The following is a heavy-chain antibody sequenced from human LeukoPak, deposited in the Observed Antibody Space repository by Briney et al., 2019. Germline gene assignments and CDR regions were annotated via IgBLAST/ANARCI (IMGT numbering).Heavy chain of an antibody. Sequence: GASVKVSCKASGYTFTSYYMHWVRQAPGQGLEWMGIINPSGGSTSYAQKFQGRVTITADESTSTAYMELSSLRSEDTAVYYCARSPVRWFPLNWFDPWGQGTLVTVSS. D-gene: IGHD3-10*01. CDR3: ARSPVRWFPLNWFDP. J-gene: IGHJ5*02. CDR2: INPSGGST. CDR1: GYTFTSYY. V-gene: IGHV1-46*01.